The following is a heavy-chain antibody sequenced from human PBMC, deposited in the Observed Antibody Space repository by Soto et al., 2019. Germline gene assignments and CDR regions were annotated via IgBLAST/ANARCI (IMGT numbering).Heavy chain of an antibody. Sequence: LRLSCAASGFTFSSYGMHWVRQAPGKGLEWVAVIWYDGSNKYYADSVKGRFTISRDNSKNTLYLQMNSLRAEDTAVYYCARDSYYGSGRSYGMDVWGQGTTVTVSS. CDR2: IWYDGSNK. J-gene: IGHJ6*02. D-gene: IGHD3-10*01. V-gene: IGHV3-33*01. CDR1: GFTFSSYG. CDR3: ARDSYYGSGRSYGMDV.